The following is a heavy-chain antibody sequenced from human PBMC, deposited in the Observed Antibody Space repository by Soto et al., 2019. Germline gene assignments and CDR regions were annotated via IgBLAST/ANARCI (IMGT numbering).Heavy chain of an antibody. CDR3: ARGRTFVRGARRWYFDL. Sequence: QVRLQESGPGLVRPSQTLSLTCTVSDVTLSSGSYFWTWVRRVPGKALEWIGDLRLRGGTLYTPSHKGRVSMSVDVSRNQFFLRLNSVSVADTAVYYCARGRTFVRGARRWYFDLWGQGTLVNV. D-gene: IGHD3-10*02. J-gene: IGHJ2*01. CDR2: LRLRGGT. CDR1: DVTLSSGSYF. V-gene: IGHV4-31*04.